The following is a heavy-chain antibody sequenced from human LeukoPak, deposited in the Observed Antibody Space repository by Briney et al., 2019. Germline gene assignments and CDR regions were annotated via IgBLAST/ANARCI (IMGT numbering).Heavy chain of an antibody. CDR2: ISFEGSNK. V-gene: IGHV3-30-3*01. CDR1: GFTFSSYA. Sequence: GGSLRLSCAASGFTFSSYAMHWVRQAPGKGLEWVAIISFEGSNKYYADSLKGRFTISRNNSKNTPSLQMNSLRADDTAVYYCARGTNPGQYYFDYCGQGTLVTVSS. D-gene: IGHD2-8*01. J-gene: IGHJ4*02. CDR3: ARGTNPGQYYFDY.